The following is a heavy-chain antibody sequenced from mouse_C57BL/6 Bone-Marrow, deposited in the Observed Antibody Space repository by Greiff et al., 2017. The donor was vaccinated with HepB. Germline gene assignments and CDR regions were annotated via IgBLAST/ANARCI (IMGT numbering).Heavy chain of an antibody. V-gene: IGHV2-5*01. CDR2: IWRGGST. CDR3: TPSYYYGSSYDAMDY. D-gene: IGHD1-1*01. CDR1: GFSLTSYG. Sequence: QVQLKESGPGLVQPSQSLSITCTVSGFSLTSYGVHWVRQSPGKGLEWLGVIWRGGSTDYNAAFMSRLSITKDNSKSQVFFKMNSLQADDTAIYYCTPSYYYGSSYDAMDYWGQGTSVTVSS. J-gene: IGHJ4*01.